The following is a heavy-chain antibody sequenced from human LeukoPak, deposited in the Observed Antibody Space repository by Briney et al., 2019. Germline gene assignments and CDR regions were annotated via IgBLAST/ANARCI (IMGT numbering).Heavy chain of an antibody. CDR3: LTIVETTFDAFDI. J-gene: IGHJ3*02. CDR2: ISSSNYI. Sequence: GGSLRLSCAASGFTFRNHNINWVRQAPGTGLEWVSSISSSNYIFYADSVKGRFTISRDNAKNSLYLQMNSLRAEDTAVYYCLTIVETTFDAFDIWGQGTMVTVSS. V-gene: IGHV3-69-1*02. CDR1: GFTFRNHN. D-gene: IGHD2/OR15-2a*01.